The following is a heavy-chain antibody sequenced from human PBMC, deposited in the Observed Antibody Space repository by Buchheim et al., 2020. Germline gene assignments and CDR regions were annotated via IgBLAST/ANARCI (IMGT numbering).Heavy chain of an antibody. J-gene: IGHJ6*02. CDR1: GFTFSSYA. V-gene: IGHV3-30-3*01. CDR2: ISYDGSNK. D-gene: IGHD6-6*01. Sequence: QVQLVESGGGVVQPGRSLRLSCAASGFTFSSYAMHWVRQAPGKGLEWVAVISYDGSNKYYADSVKGRFTISRDNSKNTLYLQMNSLRAEDTAVYYCAKEVYSSSSSGYYYYYGMDVWGQGT. CDR3: AKEVYSSSSSGYYYYYGMDV.